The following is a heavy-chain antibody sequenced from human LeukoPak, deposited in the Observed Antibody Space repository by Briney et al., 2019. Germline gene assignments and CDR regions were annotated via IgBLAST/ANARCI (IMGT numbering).Heavy chain of an antibody. CDR3: ARAFDLGATGNWFDP. D-gene: IGHD1-26*01. CDR2: IIPIFGTA. Sequence: SSVKVSCKASGGTFNSYAISWVRQAPEQGVEWMGGIIPIFGTANYAQKFQGRVTITADETTSTAYMELSSLRSEDTAVYYCARAFDLGATGNWFDPWGQGTLVTVSS. CDR1: GGTFNSYA. J-gene: IGHJ5*02. V-gene: IGHV1-69*01.